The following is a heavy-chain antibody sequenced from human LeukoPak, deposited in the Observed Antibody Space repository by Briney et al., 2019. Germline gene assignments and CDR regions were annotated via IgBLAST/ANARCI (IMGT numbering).Heavy chain of an antibody. CDR2: ISGSGGST. CDR1: GFTFSDYY. Sequence: PGGSLRLSCAASGFTFSDYYMSWVRQAPGKGLEWVSAISGSGGSTYYADSVKGRFTISRDNSKNTLYLQMNSLRAEDTAVYYCAKDRHNYDFWSGTQGDGYFQHWGQGTLVTVSS. V-gene: IGHV3-23*01. D-gene: IGHD3-3*01. J-gene: IGHJ1*01. CDR3: AKDRHNYDFWSGTQGDGYFQH.